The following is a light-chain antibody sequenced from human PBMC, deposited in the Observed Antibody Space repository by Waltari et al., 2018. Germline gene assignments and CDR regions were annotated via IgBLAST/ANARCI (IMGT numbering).Light chain of an antibody. CDR1: TSDIGAYNY. CDR3: SSFTSGSTWV. V-gene: IGLV2-14*03. CDR2: DVT. Sequence: QSALTQPASVSGSPGQSITISCTGTTSDIGAYNYVAWYQQHPGKAPKVVISDVTNRPPRVSKPFSGLQSGNTGFLTISWLQAEDEADYYCSSFTSGSTWVFGGGTKLTVL. J-gene: IGLJ3*02.